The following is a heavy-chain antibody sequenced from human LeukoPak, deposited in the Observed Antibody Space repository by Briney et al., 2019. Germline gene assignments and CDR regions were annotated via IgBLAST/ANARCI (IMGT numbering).Heavy chain of an antibody. CDR3: ARTGYSSSWYYFDY. CDR1: GFTFDDYG. D-gene: IGHD6-13*01. V-gene: IGHV3-20*04. J-gene: IGHJ4*02. CDR2: INWNGGST. Sequence: GGSLRLSCAASGFTFDDYGMSWVRQAPGKGLEWVSGINWNGGSTGYADSVKGRFTISRDNAKNSLCLQMNSLRAEDTALYYCARTGYSSSWYYFDYWGQGTLVTVSS.